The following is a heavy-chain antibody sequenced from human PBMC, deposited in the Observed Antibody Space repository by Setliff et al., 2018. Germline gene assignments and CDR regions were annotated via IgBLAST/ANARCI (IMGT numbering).Heavy chain of an antibody. CDR3: ARQAVAGNDAFDI. Sequence: GESLKISCKGSGYSFTSYWIGWARQMPGKGLEWMGIIYPGDSDTRYSPSFQGQVTISADKSISTAYLQWSSLKASDTAMYYCARQAVAGNDAFDIWGQGTMVTVSS. D-gene: IGHD6-19*01. CDR2: IYPGDSDT. CDR1: GYSFTSYW. V-gene: IGHV5-51*01. J-gene: IGHJ3*02.